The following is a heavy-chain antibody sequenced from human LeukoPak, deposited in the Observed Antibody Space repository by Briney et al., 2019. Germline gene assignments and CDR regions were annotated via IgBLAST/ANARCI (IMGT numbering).Heavy chain of an antibody. Sequence: SETLSLTCTVSGVSISSGGYYWSWLRQHPGQGLESIGYIYYSGTTYYNPSLKSRVTISVDTSKNQFSLKLSSVTAADTAVYYCARTPQVIFDYWGQGTLVTVSS. CDR2: IYYSGTT. CDR3: ARTPQVIFDY. V-gene: IGHV4-31*03. CDR1: GVSISSGGYY. D-gene: IGHD3-22*01. J-gene: IGHJ4*02.